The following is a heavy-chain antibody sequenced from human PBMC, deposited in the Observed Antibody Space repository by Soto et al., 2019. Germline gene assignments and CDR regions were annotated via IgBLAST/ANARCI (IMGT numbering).Heavy chain of an antibody. CDR3: ARSRIHAYMDV. CDR2: IYYSGST. Sequence: SETLSLTCTVSGGSISSSSYYWGWIRQPPEKGLERIGSIYYSGSTYYNPSLKSRVTISVDTSKNQFSLKLSSVTAADTAVYYCARSRIHAYMDVWGKGTTVTVSS. V-gene: IGHV4-39*01. D-gene: IGHD2-15*01. J-gene: IGHJ6*03. CDR1: GGSISSSSYY.